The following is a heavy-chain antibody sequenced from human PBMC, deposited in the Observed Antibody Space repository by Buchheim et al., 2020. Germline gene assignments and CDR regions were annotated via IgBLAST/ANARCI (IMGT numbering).Heavy chain of an antibody. CDR3: ARAPLRELPYYFDY. J-gene: IGHJ4*02. CDR1: GGSISSGDYY. CDR2: IYSSGST. V-gene: IGHV4-30-4*01. Sequence: QVQLQESGPGLVKPSQTLSLTCTVSGGSISSGDYYWSWLRPPPGKGLEWIGYIYSSGSTSYNPSLKSRVTISVETSKNQSSLKLSAVTAADTAVYYCARAPLRELPYYFDYWGQGTL. D-gene: IGHD1-26*01.